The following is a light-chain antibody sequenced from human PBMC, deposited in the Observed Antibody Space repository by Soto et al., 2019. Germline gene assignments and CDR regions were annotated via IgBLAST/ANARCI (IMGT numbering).Light chain of an antibody. J-gene: IGLJ1*01. CDR2: EVS. CDR3: SSYTGAYTLV. V-gene: IGLV2-14*01. Sequence: QSALAQPASVSGSPGQSIAISCTGTSSDVGAYNYVSRYQQHPGKAPKLIVHEVSDRPSGVSDRFSGSKSGNTASLTISGLQAEDEADCSSYTGAYTLVFGTGTKLTVL. CDR1: SSDVGAYNY.